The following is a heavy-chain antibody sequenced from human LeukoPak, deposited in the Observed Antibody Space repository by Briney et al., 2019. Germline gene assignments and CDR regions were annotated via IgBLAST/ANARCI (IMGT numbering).Heavy chain of an antibody. Sequence: PSETLSLTCTVSGGSISSYYWSWIRQPAGKGLEWIGRIYTSGSTNYNPSLKSRVTMSVDTSKNQFSLKLSSVTAADTAVYYCARDLTYSSSSRGLLYYYYMDVWGKGTTVTVSS. CDR2: IYTSGST. V-gene: IGHV4-4*07. J-gene: IGHJ6*03. CDR1: GGSISSYY. D-gene: IGHD6-6*01. CDR3: ARDLTYSSSSRGLLYYYYMDV.